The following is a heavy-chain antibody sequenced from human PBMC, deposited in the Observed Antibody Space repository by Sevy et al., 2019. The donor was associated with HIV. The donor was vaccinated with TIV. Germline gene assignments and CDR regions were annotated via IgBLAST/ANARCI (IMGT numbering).Heavy chain of an antibody. J-gene: IGHJ4*02. CDR2: LDNSGDKT. CDR1: GFTFDNYA. V-gene: IGHV3-23*01. D-gene: IGHD6-19*01. Sequence: GGSLRLSCAASGFTFDNYAMTWVRQTPGKGLEWVSTLDNSGDKTYNADSVKGRFTIPGDNSKNTLFLQMDSLRAEDTAIYYCAKAGGGWNYFDYSGQGTLVTVSS. CDR3: AKAGGGWNYFDY.